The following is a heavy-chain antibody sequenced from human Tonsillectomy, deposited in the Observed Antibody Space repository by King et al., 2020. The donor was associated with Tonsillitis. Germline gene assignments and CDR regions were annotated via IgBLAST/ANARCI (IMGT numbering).Heavy chain of an antibody. D-gene: IGHD6-6*01. V-gene: IGHV4-34*01. CDR2: INHSGST. J-gene: IGHJ4*02. Sequence: VQLQQWGAGLLKPSETLSLTCAVYGGSFSGYYWSWIRQPPGKGLEWIGEINHSGSTNYNPSLKSRVTISVDTSKNQFSLKLSSGTAADPAVYYWSGSAARRRLPFDYWGQGTLVTVSS. CDR1: GGSFSGYY. CDR3: SGSAARRRLPFDY.